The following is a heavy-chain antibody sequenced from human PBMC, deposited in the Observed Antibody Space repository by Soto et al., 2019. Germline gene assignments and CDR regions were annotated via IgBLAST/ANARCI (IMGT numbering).Heavy chain of an antibody. D-gene: IGHD6-13*01. CDR1: GLDCTTCG. V-gene: IGHV3-21*01. J-gene: IGHJ2*01. CDR2: ISSTTNYI. CDR3: AGGIRDRSTDSAFLLNRSSDL. Sequence: AGLDCTTCGSNCLRKTPGKGLEWVSSISSTTNYIYYADSMKGRFTVSRDNAKNSVYLEMNSLSAEDTAFYHGAGGIRDRSTDSAFLLNRSSDL.